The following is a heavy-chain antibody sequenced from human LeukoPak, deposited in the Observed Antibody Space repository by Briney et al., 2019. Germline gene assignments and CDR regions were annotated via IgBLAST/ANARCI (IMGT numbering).Heavy chain of an antibody. CDR1: GGTFSSYA. D-gene: IGHD1-14*01. CDR3: ARESGLAPTSVDY. Sequence: GASVKVSCKASGGTFSSYAISWVRQAPGQGLEWMGGIIPIFGTANYAQKFQGRVTITADESTSTAYMELSSLRSDDTAVYYCARESGLAPTSVDYWGQGTLVTVSS. J-gene: IGHJ4*02. V-gene: IGHV1-69*13. CDR2: IIPIFGTA.